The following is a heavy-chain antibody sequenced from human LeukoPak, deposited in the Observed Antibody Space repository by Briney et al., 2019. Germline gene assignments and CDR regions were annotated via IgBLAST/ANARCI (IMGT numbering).Heavy chain of an antibody. CDR1: GCTFSSYG. D-gene: IGHD2-2*01. CDR2: IWYGGSNK. CDR3: ARGRCVGSPNCYCFDS. Sequence: GRSLRLSCAASGCTFSSYGMHWVRQAPGKGLEGVAVIWYGGSNKYYADSVKGRFTISRDNSKNTLYLQMNSLRAEDTAVYYCARGRCVGSPNCYCFDSWGQGTLVTVSS. V-gene: IGHV3-33*08. J-gene: IGHJ4*02.